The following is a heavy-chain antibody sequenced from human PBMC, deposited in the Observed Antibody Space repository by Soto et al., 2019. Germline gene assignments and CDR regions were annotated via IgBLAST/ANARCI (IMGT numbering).Heavy chain of an antibody. CDR3: VRFGGAAAGPGDY. D-gene: IGHD6-13*01. CDR2: ISSSGTTI. Sequence: EVQPVESGGGLVQPGGSLRLSCVASEFTFSSYEMNWVRQAPGKGLEWVSYISSSGTTIYYTDSVKGRFTISRDNAKKSLYLQMNSLRAEDTAVYYCVRFGGAAAGPGDYWGQGTLVTVSS. CDR1: EFTFSSYE. V-gene: IGHV3-48*03. J-gene: IGHJ4*02.